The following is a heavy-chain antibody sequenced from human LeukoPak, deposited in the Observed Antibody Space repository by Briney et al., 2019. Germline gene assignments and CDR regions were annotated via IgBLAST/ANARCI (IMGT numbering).Heavy chain of an antibody. CDR2: IKQDGSEK. Sequence: GGSLRLSCAASRFTFSSYWMSWVRQAPGKGLEWVANIKQDGSEKYYVDSVKGRFTISRDNAKNSLYLQMNSLRAEDTAVYYCAKGLHGGVGYGVDVWGQGTTVSVSS. D-gene: IGHD3-16*01. V-gene: IGHV3-7*03. J-gene: IGHJ6*02. CDR3: AKGLHGGVGYGVDV. CDR1: RFTFSSYW.